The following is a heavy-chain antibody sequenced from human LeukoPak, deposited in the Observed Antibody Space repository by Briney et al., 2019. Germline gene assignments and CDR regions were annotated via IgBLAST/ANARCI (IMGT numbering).Heavy chain of an antibody. J-gene: IGHJ2*01. V-gene: IGHV3-23*01. CDR2: ISGSGGST. CDR3: AKTLITMIVVVMGFGDWYFDL. D-gene: IGHD3-22*01. CDR1: GFTFNSYA. Sequence: GGSLRLSCAASGFTFNSYAMSWVRQTPGKGLEWVSAISGSGGSTYYADSLKGRFTISRDNSKNTLYLQMNSLRAEDTAVYYCAKTLITMIVVVMGFGDWYFDLWGRGTLVTVSS.